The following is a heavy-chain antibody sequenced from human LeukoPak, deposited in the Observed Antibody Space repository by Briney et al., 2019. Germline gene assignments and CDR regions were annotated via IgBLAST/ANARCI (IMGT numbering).Heavy chain of an antibody. J-gene: IGHJ4*02. CDR1: GYTFTGYY. V-gene: IGHV1-2*02. CDR2: INPNNNGT. D-gene: IGHD3-22*01. CDR3: ARVGLDYYDSSGCHFDY. Sequence: ASVNVSCKSSGYTFTGYYIHWVRQAPGQGLEWMGWINPNNNGTNYAQRFQGRVTMTRDTSISTAYMELSRLRSDDTAVYYCARVGLDYYDSSGCHFDYWGQGTLVTVSS.